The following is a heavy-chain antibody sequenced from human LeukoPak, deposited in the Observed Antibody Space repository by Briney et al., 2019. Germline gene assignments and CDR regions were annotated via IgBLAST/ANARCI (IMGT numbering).Heavy chain of an antibody. J-gene: IGHJ2*01. CDR3: AKNLLGSESFSWYFDL. D-gene: IGHD1-26*01. V-gene: IGHV3-30*18. Sequence: PGRSLRLSCATSGFTFSSYGMHWVRQAPGKGLEWVAVTSYDGSDTYYADSVKGRFTISRDNSKNTLYLQINSLRAEDTAVYYCAKNLLGSESFSWYFDLWGRGTLVTVSS. CDR2: TSYDGSDT. CDR1: GFTFSSYG.